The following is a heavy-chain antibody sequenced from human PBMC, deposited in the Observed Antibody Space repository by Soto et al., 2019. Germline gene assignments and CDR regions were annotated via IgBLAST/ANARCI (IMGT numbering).Heavy chain of an antibody. D-gene: IGHD6-19*01. J-gene: IGHJ4*02. CDR3: AKDGVAVAGHPSNGFYFDY. CDR1: GFTFSSYA. V-gene: IGHV3-23*01. Sequence: GGSLRLSCAASGFTFSSYAMSWVRQAPGKGLEWVSAISGSGGSTYYADSVKGRFTISRDNSKNTLYLQMNSLRAEDTAVYYCAKDGVAVAGHPSNGFYFDYWGQGTLVTVSS. CDR2: ISGSGGST.